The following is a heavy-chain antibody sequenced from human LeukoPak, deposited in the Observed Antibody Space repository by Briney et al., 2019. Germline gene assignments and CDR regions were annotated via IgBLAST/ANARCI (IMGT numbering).Heavy chain of an antibody. CDR2: ISSTSSYI. CDR1: GFIFNSHS. CDR3: AREPITMVRGVIITSGHDAFDI. J-gene: IGHJ3*02. V-gene: IGHV3-21*01. Sequence: PGGSLRLSCAASGFIFNSHSMNWVRQAPGKGLEWVSSISSTSSYIYYADSVKGRFTISRDNAKNSLYLQMNSLRAEDTAVYYCAREPITMVRGVIITSGHDAFDIWGQGTMVTVSS. D-gene: IGHD3-10*01.